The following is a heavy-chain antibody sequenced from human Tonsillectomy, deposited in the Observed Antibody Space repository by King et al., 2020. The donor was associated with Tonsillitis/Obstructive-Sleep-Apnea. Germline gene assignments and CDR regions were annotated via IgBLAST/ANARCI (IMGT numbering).Heavy chain of an antibody. D-gene: IGHD3-10*01. CDR1: GFTFSHYG. CDR3: AKADPSTMVRGVPYYYYGMDV. J-gene: IGHJ6*02. CDR2: ISYDGTNK. Sequence: HVQLVESGGGVVQPGRSLRLSCAASGFTFSHYGMHWVRQAPGKGLEWVAVISYDGTNKYYGDSVEGRFTISRDNSKNTLYLQMNSLRPEDTAVYYCAKADPSTMVRGVPYYYYGMDVWGQGTTVTVSS. V-gene: IGHV3-30*18.